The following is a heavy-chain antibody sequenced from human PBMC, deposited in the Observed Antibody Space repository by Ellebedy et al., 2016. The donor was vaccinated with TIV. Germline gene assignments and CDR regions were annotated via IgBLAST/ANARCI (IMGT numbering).Heavy chain of an antibody. Sequence: GESLKISCAASGFTFSSYSMNWVRRAPGKGLEWVAYIGSRSNKICYADSVKGRFTISRDNAKNSLYLQMNSLRVEDTAVYYCARGGGERIHYAIDLWGQGTMVTVSS. CDR3: ARGGGERIHYAIDL. CDR1: GFTFSSYS. CDR2: IGSRSNKI. D-gene: IGHD2-15*01. V-gene: IGHV3-48*01. J-gene: IGHJ3*01.